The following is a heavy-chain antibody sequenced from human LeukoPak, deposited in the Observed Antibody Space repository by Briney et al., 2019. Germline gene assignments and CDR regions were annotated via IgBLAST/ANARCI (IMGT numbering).Heavy chain of an antibody. CDR1: GFTFNTYW. D-gene: IGHD5-18*01. Sequence: PGGSLRLSCSASGFTFNTYWMSWVRQAPGKGLQWVANVRPDGREQRYVDSVKGRFTISRDNAKTSLYLQMNSLRAEDTAVYYCARDLSGVTGYTYGRGIDYWGQGTLVTVSS. CDR3: ARDLSGVTGYTYGRGIDY. V-gene: IGHV3-7*03. J-gene: IGHJ4*02. CDR2: VRPDGREQ.